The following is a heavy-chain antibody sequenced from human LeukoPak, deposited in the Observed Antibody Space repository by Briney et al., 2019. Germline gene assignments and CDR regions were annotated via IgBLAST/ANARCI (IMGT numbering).Heavy chain of an antibody. Sequence: NPSETLSLTCTVSGGSINSSSDYWGWIRQPPGKGLEWIGDMYYSGSTYYNPSLKSRVTISVDTSKNQFSLKLSSVTAADTAVYYCARRDYWGQGTLVTVSS. CDR3: ARRDY. V-gene: IGHV4-39*07. CDR1: GGSINSSSDY. CDR2: MYYSGST. J-gene: IGHJ4*02.